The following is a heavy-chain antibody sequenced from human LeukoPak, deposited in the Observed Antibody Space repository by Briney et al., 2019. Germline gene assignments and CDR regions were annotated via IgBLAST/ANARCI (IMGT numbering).Heavy chain of an antibody. CDR1: GYTFGAYY. Sequence: ASVKVSCKASGYTFGAYYIHWVRQAPGQGLEWMGWINPNSGGTNYAQKFQGRVTMTRDTSISTAYMELSRLRSDDTAVYYCARDPPYNWNDGADNFDYWGQGTLVTVSS. CDR2: INPNSGGT. V-gene: IGHV1-2*02. J-gene: IGHJ4*02. D-gene: IGHD1-1*01. CDR3: ARDPPYNWNDGADNFDY.